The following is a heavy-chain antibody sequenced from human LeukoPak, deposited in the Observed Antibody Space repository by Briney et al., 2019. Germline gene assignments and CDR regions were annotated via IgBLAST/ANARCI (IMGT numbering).Heavy chain of an antibody. CDR2: ISGSTGNT. V-gene: IGHV1-18*01. J-gene: IGHJ4*02. D-gene: IGHD3-10*01. CDR3: ARAGRGTYYYFDV. CDR1: GYLSTRYG. Sequence: ASVKVSCKASGYLSTRYGFIWVRQAPGHGLQWMGWISGSTGNTNYAQIVQGRVSMTTDTSTNTAYMELRSLTVDDTAVYYCARAGRGTYYYFDVWGQRTLVTVSS.